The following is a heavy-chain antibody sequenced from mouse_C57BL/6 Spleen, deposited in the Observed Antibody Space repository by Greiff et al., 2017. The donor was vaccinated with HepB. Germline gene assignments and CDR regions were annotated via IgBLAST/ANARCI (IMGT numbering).Heavy chain of an antibody. CDR1: GFTFSDYY. CDR3: ARHGAPYSNYSAWFAY. V-gene: IGHV5-12*01. Sequence: VQLKESGGGLVQPGGSLKLSCAASGFTFSDYYMYWVRQTPEKRLEWVAYISNGGGSTYYPDTVKGRFTISRANAKKTLYLQMSRLKSEDTALYYCARHGAPYSNYSAWFAYWGQGTLVTVSA. D-gene: IGHD2-5*01. J-gene: IGHJ3*01. CDR2: ISNGGGST.